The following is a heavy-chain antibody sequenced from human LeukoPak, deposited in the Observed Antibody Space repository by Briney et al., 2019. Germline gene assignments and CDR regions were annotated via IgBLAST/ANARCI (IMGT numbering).Heavy chain of an antibody. CDR3: AKSWGSYSSLLDS. J-gene: IGHJ4*02. Sequence: GGSLRLSCAASGFSFSSHWMSWIRQVPGKGMQWVANIKEDGSEKFYVESLKGRFTISRDNAKNRLYLQMNNLRADDTAVYHCAKSWGSYSSLLDSWGQGTLVTVSS. CDR2: IKEDGSEK. D-gene: IGHD6-13*01. V-gene: IGHV3-7*03. CDR1: GFSFSSHW.